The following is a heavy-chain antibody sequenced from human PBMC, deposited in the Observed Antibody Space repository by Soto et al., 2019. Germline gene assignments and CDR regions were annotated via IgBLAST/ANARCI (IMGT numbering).Heavy chain of an antibody. J-gene: IGHJ4*02. CDR3: ARHGGAYSSILDY. CDR1: GGSISSSSYY. D-gene: IGHD2-21*01. V-gene: IGHV4-39*01. CDR2: IFYSGST. Sequence: SETLSLTCTVSGGSISSSSYYWGWIRQPPGKGLEWIGSIFYSGSTYYNPSLKSRVTISVDTSKNQFSLKLSSVTAADTAMYYCARHGGAYSSILDYWGQGALVTVSS.